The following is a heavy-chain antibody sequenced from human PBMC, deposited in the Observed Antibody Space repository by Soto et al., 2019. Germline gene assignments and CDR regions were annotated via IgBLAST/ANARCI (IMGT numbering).Heavy chain of an antibody. Sequence: GASVKVSCKASGGTFSSYAISWVRQAPGQGLEWMGGIIPIFGTANYAQKFQGRVTITADESTSTAYMELSSLRSEDTAVYYCASKSFDVALPKPPYYYYGMDVWVQGTTVTVSS. V-gene: IGHV1-69*13. CDR1: GGTFSSYA. CDR3: ASKSFDVALPKPPYYYYGMDV. J-gene: IGHJ6*02. D-gene: IGHD3-9*01. CDR2: IIPIFGTA.